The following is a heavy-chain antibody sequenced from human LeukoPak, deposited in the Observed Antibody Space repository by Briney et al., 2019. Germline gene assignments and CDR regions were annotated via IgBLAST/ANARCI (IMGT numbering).Heavy chain of an antibody. CDR2: IYYSGST. CDR3: ARERSESITMVRGVLFDY. J-gene: IGHJ4*02. V-gene: IGHV4-30-4*08. CDR1: GGSISSGDYY. Sequence: SQTLSLTCTVSGGSISSGDYYWSWIRQPPGKGLEWIGYIYYSGSTYYNPSLKSRVTISVDMSKNQFSLKPRSVTAADTAVYYCARERSESITMVRGVLFDYWGQGTLVAVSS. D-gene: IGHD3-10*01.